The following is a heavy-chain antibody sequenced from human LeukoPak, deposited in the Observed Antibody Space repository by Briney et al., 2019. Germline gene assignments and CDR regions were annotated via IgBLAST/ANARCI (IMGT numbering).Heavy chain of an antibody. CDR1: GGSISSGSYY. V-gene: IGHV4-61*02. D-gene: IGHD1-26*01. Sequence: SETLSLTCTVSGGSISSGSYYWSWIRQPAGKGLEWIGRMYTSGSTSYNPSLKSRVTISVDTSKNQFSLKLSSVTAADTAVYYCARWNSGSYHFDYWGQGTLVTVSS. CDR3: ARWNSGSYHFDY. CDR2: MYTSGST. J-gene: IGHJ4*02.